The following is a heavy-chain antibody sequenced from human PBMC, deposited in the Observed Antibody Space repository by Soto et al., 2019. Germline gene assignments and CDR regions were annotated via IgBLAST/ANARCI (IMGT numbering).Heavy chain of an antibody. Sequence: EVQLVESGGGLVQPGRSLRLSCAASGFTFDDYAMHWVRLAPGKGLEWVSSISSNSGIIAYADSVKGRFTMSRDNAKNSLYLQMNSLRVEDTAFYYCVKGRYCSATSCLAAFDTWGQGALVTVSS. CDR3: VKGRYCSATSCLAAFDT. CDR1: GFTFDDYA. J-gene: IGHJ5*02. V-gene: IGHV3-9*01. CDR2: ISSNSGII. D-gene: IGHD2-2*01.